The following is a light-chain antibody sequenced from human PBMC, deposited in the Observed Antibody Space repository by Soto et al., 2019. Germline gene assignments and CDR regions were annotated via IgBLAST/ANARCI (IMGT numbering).Light chain of an antibody. CDR2: ETT. J-gene: IGKJ1*01. Sequence: ERVMTQSPATLSVSPGERATLSCRASQFVSSNLAWYQQKPGQAPRLLIYETTTRASGVPGRFSGSGSGTEFTLTVSGLQSEDVAVYYCQQYDISPWTFGQGTKVEIK. CDR3: QQYDISPWT. CDR1: QFVSSN. V-gene: IGKV3-15*01.